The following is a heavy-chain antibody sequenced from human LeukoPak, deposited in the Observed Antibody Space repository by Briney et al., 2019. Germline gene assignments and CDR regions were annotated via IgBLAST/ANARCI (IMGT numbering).Heavy chain of an antibody. CDR3: TRNGGGLGY. V-gene: IGHV3-23*01. D-gene: IGHD3-16*01. J-gene: IGHJ4*02. Sequence: GGSLRLSCAASGFTFSNYDMIWVRQAPGKGLEWVSSIHATGGGGHTYSADSVKGRFTTSRDDSKNTLFLQMHSLTAEDTAVYYCTRNGGGLGYWGQGALVTVSS. CDR2: IHATGGGGHT. CDR1: GFTFSNYD.